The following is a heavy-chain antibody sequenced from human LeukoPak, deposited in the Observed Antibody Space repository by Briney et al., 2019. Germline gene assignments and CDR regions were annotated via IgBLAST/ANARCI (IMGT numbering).Heavy chain of an antibody. CDR3: ARCPVRGSYWSPVRADAFDI. D-gene: IGHD1-26*01. CDR2: INHSGST. Sequence: SETLSLTCAVYGGSFSGYYWSWIRQPPGKGLEWIGEINHSGSTNYNPSLKSRVTISVDTSKNQFSLKLSSVTAADTAVYYCARCPVRGSYWSPVRADAFDIWGQGIMVTVSS. V-gene: IGHV4-34*01. J-gene: IGHJ3*02. CDR1: GGSFSGYY.